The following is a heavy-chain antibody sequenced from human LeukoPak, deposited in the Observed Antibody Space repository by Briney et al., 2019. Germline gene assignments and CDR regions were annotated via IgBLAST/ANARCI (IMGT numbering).Heavy chain of an antibody. Sequence: PGGSLRLSCAASGFTFSSYAMHWVRQAPGKGLEWVAVISYDGSNKYYADSVKGRFTISRGNSKNTLYLQMSSLRAEDTAVYYCARMYSSSMSALDVWGQGTTVTVSS. CDR1: GFTFSSYA. J-gene: IGHJ6*02. CDR2: ISYDGSNK. V-gene: IGHV3-30-3*01. D-gene: IGHD6-6*01. CDR3: ARMYSSSMSALDV.